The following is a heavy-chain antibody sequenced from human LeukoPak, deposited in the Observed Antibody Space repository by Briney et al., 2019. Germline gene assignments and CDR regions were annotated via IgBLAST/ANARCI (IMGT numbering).Heavy chain of an antibody. CDR3: ARGYYDFWSGYYTWRSPPNWFDP. D-gene: IGHD3-3*01. J-gene: IGHJ5*02. CDR1: GGTFSSYA. Sequence: SVKVSCKASGGTFSSYAISWVRQAPGQGLEWMGRIIPILGIANYAQKFQGRVTMTRNTSISTAYMELSSLRSEDTAVYYCARGYYDFWSGYYTWRSPPNWFDPWGQGTLVTVSS. V-gene: IGHV1-69*04. CDR2: IIPILGIA.